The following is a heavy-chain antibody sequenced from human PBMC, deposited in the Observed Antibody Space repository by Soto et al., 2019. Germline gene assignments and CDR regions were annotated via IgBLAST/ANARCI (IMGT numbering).Heavy chain of an antibody. CDR3: ARPRRYYDSSGYSPGASDI. CDR2: IYPGDSDT. V-gene: IGHV5-51*01. J-gene: IGHJ3*02. D-gene: IGHD3-22*01. Sequence: GESLKISCKGSGYSFTSYWIGWVRQMPGKGLEWMGIIYPGDSDTRYSPSFQGQVTISADKSISTAYLQWSSLKASDTAMYYCARPRRYYDSSGYSPGASDIWGQGTMVTVSS. CDR1: GYSFTSYW.